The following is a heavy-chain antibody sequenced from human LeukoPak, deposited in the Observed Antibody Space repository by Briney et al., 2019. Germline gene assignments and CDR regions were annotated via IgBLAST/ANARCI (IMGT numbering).Heavy chain of an antibody. D-gene: IGHD4-17*01. Sequence: GGSLRLSCAASGFTVSSNYMSWVRQAPGKGLEWVSVIYSGGSTYYADSMKGRFTISRDNSKNTLYLQMNSLRAEDTAVYYCAKSAYDYGDYDYYFDYWGQGTLVTVSS. CDR1: GFTVSSNY. J-gene: IGHJ4*02. CDR2: IYSGGST. CDR3: AKSAYDYGDYDYYFDY. V-gene: IGHV3-53*01.